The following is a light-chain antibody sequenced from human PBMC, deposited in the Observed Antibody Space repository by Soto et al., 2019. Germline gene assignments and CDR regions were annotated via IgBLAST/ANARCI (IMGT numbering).Light chain of an antibody. Sequence: QSALTQPRSVSGSPGQSVTISCTGTRSDVGDYNYVSWYQQHPGKAPTLMIYDVSKRPSGVPDRFSGSRSGNTASLTISGLQAEDEADYYCCSYAGTYTRVFGGGTKVTVL. J-gene: IGLJ2*01. CDR2: DVS. CDR3: CSYAGTYTRV. CDR1: RSDVGDYNY. V-gene: IGLV2-11*01.